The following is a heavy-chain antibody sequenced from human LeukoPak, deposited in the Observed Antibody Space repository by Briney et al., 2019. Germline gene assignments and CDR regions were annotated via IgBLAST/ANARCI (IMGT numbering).Heavy chain of an antibody. V-gene: IGHV5-51*01. J-gene: IGHJ4*02. CDR2: IYPGDSDT. CDR3: VRLSGSGWSIYYFDY. CDR1: GYSFMNYW. D-gene: IGHD6-19*01. Sequence: GESLKISCKGSGYSFMNYWIGWVRQMPGKGLEWMGFIYPGDSDTRYSPSFQGQVTISADKSISTAYLQWSSLRASDTAMYYCVRLSGSGWSIYYFDYWGQGTLVTVSS.